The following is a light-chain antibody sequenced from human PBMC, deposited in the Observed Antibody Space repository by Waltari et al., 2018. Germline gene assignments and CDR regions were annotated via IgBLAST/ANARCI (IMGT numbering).Light chain of an antibody. CDR1: QDIGKQ. CDR2: GTS. Sequence: DIQMTQSPSPASASVGDRVPITCRACQDIGKQLAWYQQKPGKAPNLLIYGTSSLQTGVPSRFSGSGSGTEFTLTISSLQPEDFGTYYCQQGKSFPITFGPGTKVEIK. J-gene: IGKJ3*01. V-gene: IGKV1-12*01. CDR3: QQGKSFPIT.